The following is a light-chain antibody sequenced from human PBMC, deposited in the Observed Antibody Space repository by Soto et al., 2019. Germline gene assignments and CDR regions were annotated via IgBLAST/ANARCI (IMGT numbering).Light chain of an antibody. J-gene: IGKJ5*01. CDR1: QTISSW. V-gene: IGKV1-9*01. Sequence: DIQLTQSPSLLSASVGDRVTITCRASQTISSWLAWYQQKPGKAPKLLIYGASILQSGVPSRFSGSGSGTEFTLTISSLQPEDFATYYCQQFNTYPRTFGQGTRLEIK. CDR2: GAS. CDR3: QQFNTYPRT.